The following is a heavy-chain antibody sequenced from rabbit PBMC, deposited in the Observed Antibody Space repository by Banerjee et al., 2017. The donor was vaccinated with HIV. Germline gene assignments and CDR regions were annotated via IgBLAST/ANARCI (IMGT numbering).Heavy chain of an antibody. J-gene: IGHJ4*01. CDR2: IYAGSSDST. Sequence: QEQLEESGGGLVKPEGSLTLTCTASGFSFSSNYWICWVRQAPGKGLEWIGCIYAGSSDSTYYASWAKGRFTISSTSSSTVTLQMTSLTAADTATYFCARDLAGVIGWNFGLWGPGTLVTVS. CDR3: ARDLAGVIGWNFGL. V-gene: IGHV1S45*01. D-gene: IGHD4-1*01. CDR1: GFSFSSNYW.